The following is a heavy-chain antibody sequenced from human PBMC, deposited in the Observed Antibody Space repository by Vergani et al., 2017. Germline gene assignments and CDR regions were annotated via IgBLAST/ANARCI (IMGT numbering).Heavy chain of an antibody. CDR1: GGSISSYY. CDR3: AGVYGGNSGGFDS. J-gene: IGHJ4*02. D-gene: IGHD4-23*01. CDR2: IYYSGST. V-gene: IGHV4-59*01. Sequence: QVQLQESGPGLVKPSETLSLTCTVSGGSISSYYWSWIRQPPGKGLEWIGYIYYSGSTNYNPSLKSRVTISVDTSKNQFSLKLRSVTAADTAVYYCAGVYGGNSGGFDSWGQGTLVTVSS.